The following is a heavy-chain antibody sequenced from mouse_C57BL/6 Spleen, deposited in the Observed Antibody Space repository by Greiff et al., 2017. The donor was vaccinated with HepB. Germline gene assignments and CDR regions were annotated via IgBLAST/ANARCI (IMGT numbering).Heavy chain of an antibody. J-gene: IGHJ3*01. CDR3: ARRDHTAQAVFAY. CDR1: GYAFSSYW. Sequence: LQESGAELVKPGASVKISCKASGYAFSSYWMNWVKQRPGKGLEWIGQIYPGDGDTNYNGKFKGKATLTADKSSSTAYMQLSSLTSEDSAVYFCARRDHTAQAVFAYWGQGTLFTVSA. V-gene: IGHV1-80*01. D-gene: IGHD3-2*02. CDR2: IYPGDGDT.